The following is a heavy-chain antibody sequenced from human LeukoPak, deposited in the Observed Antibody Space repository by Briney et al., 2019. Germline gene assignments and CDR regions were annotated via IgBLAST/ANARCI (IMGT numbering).Heavy chain of an antibody. V-gene: IGHV3-9*01. D-gene: IGHD5-18*01. Sequence: GRSLRLSCAASGFTFDDYAMHWVRQAPGKGLEWVSGISWNSGSIGYADSVKGRFTISRDNAKNSLYLQMNSLRAEDTALYYCARGGYSYGLAGDYWGQGTLVTVSS. CDR2: ISWNSGSI. CDR3: ARGGYSYGLAGDY. J-gene: IGHJ4*02. CDR1: GFTFDDYA.